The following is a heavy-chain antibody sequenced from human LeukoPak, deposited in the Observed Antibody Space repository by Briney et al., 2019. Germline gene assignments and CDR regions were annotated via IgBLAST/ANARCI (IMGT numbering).Heavy chain of an antibody. Sequence: GGSLRLSCAASGFTFSSYAMPWVRQAPGKGLEWVAVISYDGSNKYYADSVKGRFTISRDNSKNTLYLQMNSLRAEDTAVYYCAREYSSSWYAFDYWGQGTLVTVSS. CDR2: ISYDGSNK. J-gene: IGHJ4*02. D-gene: IGHD6-13*01. CDR3: AREYSSSWYAFDY. V-gene: IGHV3-30-3*01. CDR1: GFTFSSYA.